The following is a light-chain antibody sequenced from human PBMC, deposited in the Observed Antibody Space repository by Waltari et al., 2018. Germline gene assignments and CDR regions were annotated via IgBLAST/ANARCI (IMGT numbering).Light chain of an antibody. CDR1: QSLLASNGDNY. Sequence: DVVMTQSPLSLPVTPGEPASISCRSSQSLLASNGDNYLNWYLQKPGQSPQVLMYMGSYRASGVPDRFSGSESGTDFTLKVSRVEAEDVGVYYCMQAAHAPITFGQGTRLELK. J-gene: IGKJ5*01. CDR2: MGS. CDR3: MQAAHAPIT. V-gene: IGKV2-28*01.